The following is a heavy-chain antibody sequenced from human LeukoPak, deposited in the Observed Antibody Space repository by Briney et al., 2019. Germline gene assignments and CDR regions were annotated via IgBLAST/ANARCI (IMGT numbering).Heavy chain of an antibody. Sequence: GGSLRLSCAASGFTFSSYAMTWVRQAPGKGLEWVSGISGGGDYTYYTDSVRGRFTISRDKSKNTLYLQMSSLRAEDTAVYYCAETYGFTSGCLGSWGPGALVTVSS. CDR3: AETYGFTSGCLGS. J-gene: IGHJ4*02. CDR2: ISGGGDYT. V-gene: IGHV3-23*01. D-gene: IGHD6-19*01. CDR1: GFTFSSYA.